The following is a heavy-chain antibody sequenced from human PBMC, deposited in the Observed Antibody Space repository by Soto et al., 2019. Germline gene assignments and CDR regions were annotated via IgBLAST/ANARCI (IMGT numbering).Heavy chain of an antibody. D-gene: IGHD2-15*01. V-gene: IGHV3-53*05. J-gene: IGHJ4*02. CDR2: IYSGGST. Sequence: GGSLRLSCAASESTVTSNYMSWVRQAPGKGLEWVSVIYSGGSTYYADFVKGRFTISRDNSKNTVYLQMNSLRAEDTAVYYCARATYCTGGNCLLDYWGQGTLVTVSS. CDR3: ARATYCTGGNCLLDY. CDR1: ESTVTSNY.